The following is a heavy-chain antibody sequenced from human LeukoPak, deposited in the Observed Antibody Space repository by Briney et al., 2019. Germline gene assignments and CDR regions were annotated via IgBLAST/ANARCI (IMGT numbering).Heavy chain of an antibody. V-gene: IGHV4-39*01. CDR3: ARVPADSTYYDFWSGYYTRWFDP. CDR1: GDSISSSSSY. CDR2: IYYSGST. D-gene: IGHD3-3*01. J-gene: IGHJ5*02. Sequence: SETLSLTCSVSGDSISSSSSYWGWIRQPPGKGLEWIGSIYYSGSTYYNPSLKSRVTISVDTSKNQFSLKLSSVTAADTAVYYCARVPADSTYYDFWSGYYTRWFDPWGQGTLVTVSS.